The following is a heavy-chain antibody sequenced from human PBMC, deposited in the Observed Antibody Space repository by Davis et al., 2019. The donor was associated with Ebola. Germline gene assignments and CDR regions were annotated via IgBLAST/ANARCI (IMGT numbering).Heavy chain of an antibody. CDR1: GFTFSSYA. CDR3: AKGGYCSGGSCYSDYYYYGMDV. J-gene: IGHJ6*02. CDR2: ISGSGGST. Sequence: GGSLRLSCAASGFTFSSYAMSWVRQAPGKGLEWVSAISGSGGSTYYADSVKGRFTISRDKSKNTLYLQMNSLRAEDTAVYYCAKGGYCSGGSCYSDYYYYGMDVWGQGTTVTVSS. V-gene: IGHV3-23*01. D-gene: IGHD2-15*01.